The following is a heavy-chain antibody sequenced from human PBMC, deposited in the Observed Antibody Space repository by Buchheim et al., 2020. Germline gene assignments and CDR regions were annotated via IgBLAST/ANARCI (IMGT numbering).Heavy chain of an antibody. CDR1: GFTFSNAW. Sequence: EVQLVESGGGLVKPGGSLRLSCAASGFTFSNAWMSWVRQAPGKGLEWVGRIKSKTDGGTTDYAAPVKGRFTISRDDSKNTLYLQMNSLKTEDTAVYYCTTDRRGSFTIFGDGTRGTYYYYMDVWGKGTT. CDR3: TTDRRGSFTIFGDGTRGTYYYYMDV. J-gene: IGHJ6*03. CDR2: IKSKTDGGTT. V-gene: IGHV3-15*01. D-gene: IGHD3-3*01.